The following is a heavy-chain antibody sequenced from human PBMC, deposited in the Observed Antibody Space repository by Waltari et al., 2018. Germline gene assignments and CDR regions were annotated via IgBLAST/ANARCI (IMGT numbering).Heavy chain of an antibody. D-gene: IGHD6-6*01. Sequence: EVQLVESGGGLIQPGGSLRLSCAASGFTVSSNHMSWVRQAPGKGLEWVSVIYSGGSTYYADSVKGRFTISRDNSKNTLYLQMNSLRAEDTAVYYCASSSSIAARVDYWGQGTLVTVSS. CDR3: ASSSSIAARVDY. CDR2: IYSGGST. J-gene: IGHJ4*02. V-gene: IGHV3-53*01. CDR1: GFTVSSNH.